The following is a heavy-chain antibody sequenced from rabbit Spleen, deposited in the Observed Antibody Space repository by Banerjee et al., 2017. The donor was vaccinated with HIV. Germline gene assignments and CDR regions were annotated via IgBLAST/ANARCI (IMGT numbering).Heavy chain of an antibody. CDR2: ISDRSGRT. CDR3: ARGAGASGWGYDL. D-gene: IGHD4-1*01. J-gene: IGHJ4*01. CDR1: GFSYSTNYY. Sequence: QSLEESGGDLVKPGASLTLTCKASGFSYSTNYYMCWVRQAPGKGLEWIACISDRSGRTDYASWAKGRFTISKTSSTTVTLQVTSLTAADTATYFCARGAGASGWGYDLWGPGTLVTVS. V-gene: IGHV1S40*01.